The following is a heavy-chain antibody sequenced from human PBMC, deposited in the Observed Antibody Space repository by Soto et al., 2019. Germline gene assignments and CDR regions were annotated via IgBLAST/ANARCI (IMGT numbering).Heavy chain of an antibody. Sequence: QVQLQQWGAGLLKPSETLSLTCAVYGGSFSGYYWSWIRQPPGKGLEWIGEINHSGSTNYNPSLKSRVTISVDTSKNQFSLKLSSVTAADTAVYYCARGSDYGDYLRWGQGTLVTVSS. CDR2: INHSGST. J-gene: IGHJ4*02. CDR1: GGSFSGYY. CDR3: ARGSDYGDYLR. V-gene: IGHV4-34*01. D-gene: IGHD4-17*01.